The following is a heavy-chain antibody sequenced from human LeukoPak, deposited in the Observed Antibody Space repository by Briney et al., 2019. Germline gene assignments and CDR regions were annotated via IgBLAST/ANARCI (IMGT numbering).Heavy chain of an antibody. CDR3: ARSAYSYGYGY. V-gene: IGHV4-34*01. Sequence: SETLSLTCAVYGGSFSGYYWSWIRQPPGKGLEWIGENNHSGSTNYNPSLKSRVTISVDTSKNQFSLKLSSVTAADTAVYYCARSAYSYGYGYWGQGTLVTVSS. J-gene: IGHJ4*02. CDR2: NNHSGST. D-gene: IGHD5-18*01. CDR1: GGSFSGYY.